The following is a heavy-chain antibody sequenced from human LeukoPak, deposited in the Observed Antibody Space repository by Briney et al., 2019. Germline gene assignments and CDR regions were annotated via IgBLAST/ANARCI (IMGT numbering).Heavy chain of an antibody. V-gene: IGHV1-2*02. J-gene: IGHJ6*02. CDR2: MNLKSGGA. D-gene: IGHD3-10*01. CDR1: GYAFTGYY. CDR3: ASKDYGSGDYGMEV. Sequence: ASVTVSCKASGYAFTGYYMHWVRQAPGQGLECMGWMNLKSGGANYAQKFQGRVTMTRDMSITTAYMELSRLRSDDTAVYYCASKDYGSGDYGMEVWGQGTTVTVSS.